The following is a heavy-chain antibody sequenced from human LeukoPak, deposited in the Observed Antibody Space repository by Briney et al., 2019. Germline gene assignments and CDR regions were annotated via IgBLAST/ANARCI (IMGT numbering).Heavy chain of an antibody. CDR1: GFTVGSNY. CDR3: ARGPGGYDN. D-gene: IGHD3-16*01. CDR2: ILGGGST. Sequence: GGSLRLSCAASGFTVGSNYMTWVRQAPGKGLEWVSVILGGGSTYYTDSVKGRFTISRDNSKNTLFLQMNSLRVEDTAVYYCARGPGGYDNWGQGTLVTVSS. J-gene: IGHJ4*02. V-gene: IGHV3-66*01.